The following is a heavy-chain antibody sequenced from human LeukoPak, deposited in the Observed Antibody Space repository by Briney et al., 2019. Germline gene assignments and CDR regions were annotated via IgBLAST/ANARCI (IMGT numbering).Heavy chain of an antibody. V-gene: IGHV1-18*01. CDR1: GYTFTSYG. D-gene: IGHD2-15*01. CDR3: ARETMVDGSSYYMDV. CDR2: ISAYNGNT. J-gene: IGHJ6*03. Sequence: ASVTVSCKASGYTFTSYGISWVRQAPGQGLEWMGWISAYNGNTNYAQKLQGRVTMTTDTSTSTAYMELRSLRSDDTAVYYCARETMVDGSSYYMDVWGKGTTVTISS.